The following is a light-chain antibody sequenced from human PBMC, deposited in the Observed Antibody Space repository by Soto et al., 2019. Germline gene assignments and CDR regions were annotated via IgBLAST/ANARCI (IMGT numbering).Light chain of an antibody. J-gene: IGLJ1*01. Sequence: QSVLTQPASVSGSPDQRTPISCTEPKSVVGSYNLVSWYQQHPGKAPKLMIYEGSKRPSGVSNRFSGSKSGNTASLTISGLQAEDEADYYCCSYAGSSSYVFGTGTKVTVL. V-gene: IGLV2-23*01. CDR3: CSYAGSSSYV. CDR2: EGS. CDR1: KSVVGSYNL.